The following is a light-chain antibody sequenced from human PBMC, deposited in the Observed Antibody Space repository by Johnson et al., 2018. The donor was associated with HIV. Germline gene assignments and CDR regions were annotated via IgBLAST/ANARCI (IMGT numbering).Light chain of an antibody. Sequence: QSVLTQPPSVSAAPGQEVTISCSGSSSNIGNTYVSWYQQLPGTAPKLLINENSKRPSGIPDRFSGSQSGTSATLGITGLQTGDEADYYCGAWDSSLTTYVFGTGTTVTVL. CDR2: ENS. CDR1: SSNIGNTY. V-gene: IGLV1-51*02. J-gene: IGLJ1*01. CDR3: GAWDSSLTTYV.